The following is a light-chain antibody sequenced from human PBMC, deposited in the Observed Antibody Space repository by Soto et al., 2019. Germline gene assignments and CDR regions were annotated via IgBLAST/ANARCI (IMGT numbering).Light chain of an antibody. CDR2: GAS. J-gene: IGKJ4*01. Sequence: ENVLTQSPGTLSLSPGDRASLSCRASQSVSNNYLAWHQQRPGQAPRLLIFGASNRVTGVPDRFTGSASGTDFTLTISRLQPEDFALYFCQQYASSPVTFGGGTKVEI. CDR3: QQYASSPVT. CDR1: QSVSNNY. V-gene: IGKV3-20*01.